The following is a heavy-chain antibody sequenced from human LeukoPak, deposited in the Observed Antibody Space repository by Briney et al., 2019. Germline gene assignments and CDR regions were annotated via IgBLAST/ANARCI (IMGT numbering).Heavy chain of an antibody. CDR2: IIPILGIA. CDR3: TREKRRFLEWLPLDY. D-gene: IGHD3-3*01. J-gene: IGHJ4*02. V-gene: IGHV1-69*04. CDR1: GGTFSSYT. Sequence: SVKVSCKASGGTFSSYTISWVRQAPGQGLEWMGRIIPILGIANYAQKFQGRVTITADKSTSTAYMELSSLRSEDTAVYYCTREKRRFLEWLPLDYWGQGTLVPVSS.